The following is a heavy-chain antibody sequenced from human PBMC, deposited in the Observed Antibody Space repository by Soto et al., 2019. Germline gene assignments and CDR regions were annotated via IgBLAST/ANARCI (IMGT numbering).Heavy chain of an antibody. Sequence: SETLSLTCAVSGGSISSSNWWSWVRQPPGKGLEWIGEIYHSGSTNYNPSLKSRVTISVDKSKNQFSLKLSSVTAADTAVYYCARDAEWLDTYYYYYGMDVWGQGTTVTVSS. V-gene: IGHV4-4*02. CDR3: ARDAEWLDTYYYYYGMDV. D-gene: IGHD6-19*01. CDR1: GGSISSSNW. CDR2: IYHSGST. J-gene: IGHJ6*02.